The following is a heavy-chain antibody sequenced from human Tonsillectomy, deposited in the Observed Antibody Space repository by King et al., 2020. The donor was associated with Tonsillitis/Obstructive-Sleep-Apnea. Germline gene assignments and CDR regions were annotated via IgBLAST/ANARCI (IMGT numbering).Heavy chain of an antibody. Sequence: IQLVQSGPEVKKPGTSVKVSCKASGFTFTSSAMQWVRQARGQRLEWIGWIVVGSGNTNYAQKFQERVTITRDMSTSTAYMELSSLRSEDTAVYYCAAECTGTNRLYYMDVWGKGTTVTVSS. D-gene: IGHD1-1*01. J-gene: IGHJ6*03. CDR2: IVVGSGNT. CDR3: AAECTGTNRLYYMDV. V-gene: IGHV1-58*02. CDR1: GFTFTSSA.